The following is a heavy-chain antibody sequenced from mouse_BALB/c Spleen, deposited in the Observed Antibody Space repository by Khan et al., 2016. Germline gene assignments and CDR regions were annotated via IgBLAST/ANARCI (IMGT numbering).Heavy chain of an antibody. CDR1: GYSITSDYA. CDR3: ARGDDGYYFDY. CDR2: ISYSGST. J-gene: IGHJ2*01. D-gene: IGHD2-3*01. Sequence: EVQLQESGPGLVKPSQSLSLTCTVTGYSITSDYAWNWIRQFPGNKLEWMGYISYSGSTSYNPSLKSRISITRDTSKNQCFLQLNSVTTEDTATYYCARGDDGYYFDYWGQGTTLTVSS. V-gene: IGHV3-2*02.